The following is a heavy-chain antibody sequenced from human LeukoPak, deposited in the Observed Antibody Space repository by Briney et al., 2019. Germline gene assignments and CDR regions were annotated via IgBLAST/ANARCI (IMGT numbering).Heavy chain of an antibody. V-gene: IGHV3-30-3*01. J-gene: IGHJ3*02. Sequence: PGGSLRLSCAASGFTFSSYAMHWVRQAPGKGLEWVAVISYDGSNKYYADSVKGRFTISRDNSKNTLYLQMNSLRAEDTAVYYCARTQLWPDHDAFDIWGQGTMVTVSS. CDR3: ARTQLWPDHDAFDI. CDR2: ISYDGSNK. D-gene: IGHD5-18*01. CDR1: GFTFSSYA.